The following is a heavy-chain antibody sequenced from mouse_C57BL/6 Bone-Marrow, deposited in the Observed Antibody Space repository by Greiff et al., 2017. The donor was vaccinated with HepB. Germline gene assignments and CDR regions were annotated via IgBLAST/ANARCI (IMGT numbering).Heavy chain of an antibody. V-gene: IGHV1-82*01. J-gene: IGHJ4*01. Sequence: QVQLKESGPELVKPGASVKISCKASGYAFSSSWMNWVKQRPGKGLEWIGRIYPGDGDTNYNGKFKGKATLTADKSSSTAYMQLSSLTSEDSAVYFCAGYDYDDYYAMDYWGQGTSVTVSS. D-gene: IGHD2-4*01. CDR3: AGYDYDDYYAMDY. CDR2: IYPGDGDT. CDR1: GYAFSSSW.